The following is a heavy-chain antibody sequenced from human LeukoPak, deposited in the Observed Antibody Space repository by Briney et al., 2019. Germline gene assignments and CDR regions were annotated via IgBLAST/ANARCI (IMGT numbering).Heavy chain of an antibody. V-gene: IGHV3-21*01. CDR3: AREIHLDY. Sequence: GGSLRLSCAASGFTFSSYTMNWVRQAPGKGLEWVSSISSSSYIYYADSVKGRFTISRDNTKNSLYLQMNSLRAEDTAVYYCAREIHLDYWGQGTLVTVSS. CDR1: GFTFSSYT. J-gene: IGHJ4*02. CDR2: ISSSSYI.